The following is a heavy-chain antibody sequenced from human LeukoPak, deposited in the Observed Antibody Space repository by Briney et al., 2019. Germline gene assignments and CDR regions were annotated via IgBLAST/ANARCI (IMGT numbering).Heavy chain of an antibody. Sequence: SVKVSCKASGGTFSSYAISWVRQAPGQGLEWMGRIIPIFGIANYAQKFQGRVTITADKSTSTAYMELSSLRAEDTALYFCAKGPGIAVAGAIDYWGQGTLVTVSS. D-gene: IGHD6-19*01. J-gene: IGHJ4*02. V-gene: IGHV1-69*04. CDR2: IIPIFGIA. CDR1: GGTFSSYA. CDR3: AKGPGIAVAGAIDY.